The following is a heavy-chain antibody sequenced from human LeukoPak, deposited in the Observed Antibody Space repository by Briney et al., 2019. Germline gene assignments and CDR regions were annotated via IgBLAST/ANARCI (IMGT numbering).Heavy chain of an antibody. J-gene: IGHJ5*02. CDR3: AREAFTSRPFDP. V-gene: IGHV1-69*13. Sequence: ASVKVSCKASGGTFSSYAISWVRQAPGQGLEWMGGIIPIFGTANYAQKFQGRVTITADESTSTAYMELSSLGSEDTAVYYCAREAFTSRPFDPWGQGTLVTVSS. D-gene: IGHD3-16*01. CDR1: GGTFSSYA. CDR2: IIPIFGTA.